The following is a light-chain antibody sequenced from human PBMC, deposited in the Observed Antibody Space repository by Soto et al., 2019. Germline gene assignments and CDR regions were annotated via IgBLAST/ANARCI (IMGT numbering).Light chain of an antibody. CDR3: CSYAGSSTV. CDR2: EGS. CDR1: SSDVGSYNL. J-gene: IGLJ1*01. V-gene: IGLV2-23*03. Sequence: LTQPASVSGSPGQSITISCTGTSSDVGSYNLVSWYQQHPGKAPKLMIYEGSKRPSGVSNRFSGSKSGNTASLTISGLQAEDEADYYCCSYAGSSTVFGTGTKVTVL.